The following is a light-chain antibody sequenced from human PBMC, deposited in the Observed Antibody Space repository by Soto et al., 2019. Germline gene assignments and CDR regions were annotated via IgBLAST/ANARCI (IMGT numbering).Light chain of an antibody. CDR2: GAS. Sequence: PGDRATLSCRASQSVNSNYLAWYQRKPGQAPRLLIYGASNRATDIPYRFSASGSGTDFTLTITRLEAEDFAVYYCQRYDSTPPTCGQGTKVEVK. CDR3: QRYDSTPPT. CDR1: QSVNSNY. J-gene: IGKJ1*01. V-gene: IGKV3-20*01.